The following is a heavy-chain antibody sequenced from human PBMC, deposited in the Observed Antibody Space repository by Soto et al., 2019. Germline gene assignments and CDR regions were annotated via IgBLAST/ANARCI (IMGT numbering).Heavy chain of an antibody. CDR3: ARDMLRAVPAARFDY. V-gene: IGHV3-33*01. D-gene: IGHD2-2*01. CDR1: GFTFSSYG. CDR2: IWYDGSNK. J-gene: IGHJ4*02. Sequence: QVQLVESGGGVVQPGRSLRLSCAASGFTFSSYGMHWVRQAPGKGLEWVAVIWYDGSNKYYADSVKGRFTISRDNSKNTLYLQMYSLRAEDTSVYYCARDMLRAVPAARFDYWGQGTLVTVSS.